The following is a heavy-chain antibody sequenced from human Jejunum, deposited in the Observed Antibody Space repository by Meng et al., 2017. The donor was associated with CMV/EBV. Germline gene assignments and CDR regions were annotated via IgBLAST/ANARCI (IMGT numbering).Heavy chain of an antibody. CDR2: ISAYNGVT. D-gene: IGHD2-15*01. Sequence: QAQLVQSGAEVKKRGASVRVSCKASGHTFTSYGFKWVRQAPGQGLEWMGWISAYNGVTTFAQKVQVRVSKTTDTSTSTAYMELRSLTSDDTAVYYCARGEVPVVAATSWGQGTLVTVSS. CDR3: ARGEVPVVAATS. J-gene: IGHJ5*02. CDR1: GHTFTSYG. V-gene: IGHV1-18*01.